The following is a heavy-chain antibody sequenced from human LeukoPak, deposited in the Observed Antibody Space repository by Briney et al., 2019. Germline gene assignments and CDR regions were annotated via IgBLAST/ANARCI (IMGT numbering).Heavy chain of an antibody. J-gene: IGHJ4*02. V-gene: IGHV3-23*01. D-gene: IGHD3-22*01. CDR1: GFTFSSYA. CDR2: ISGSGGST. CDR3: ASPRHYYYDSSGYLDY. Sequence: HPGGSLRLSCAASGFTFSSYAMSWVRQAPGKGLEWVSAISGSGGSTYYADSVKGRFTISRDNSKNTLYLQMNSLRAEDTAVYYCASPRHYYYDSSGYLDYWGQGTLVTVSS.